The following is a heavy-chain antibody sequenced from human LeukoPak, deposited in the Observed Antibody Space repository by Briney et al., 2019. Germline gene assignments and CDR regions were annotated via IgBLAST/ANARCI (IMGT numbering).Heavy chain of an antibody. CDR2: INHSGST. V-gene: IGHV4-34*01. D-gene: IGHD4-17*01. J-gene: IGHJ5*02. CDR1: SGSFSGYY. CDR3: ARGTADYGDYVPWFDP. Sequence: SETLSLTCAVYSGSFSGYYWSWIRQPPGKGLEWIGEINHSGSTNYNPSLKSRVTISVDTSKNQFSLKLSSVTAADTAVYYCARGTADYGDYVPWFDPWGQGTLVTVSS.